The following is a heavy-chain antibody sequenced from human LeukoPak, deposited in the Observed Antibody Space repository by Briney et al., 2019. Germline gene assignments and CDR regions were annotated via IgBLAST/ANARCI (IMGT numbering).Heavy chain of an antibody. D-gene: IGHD6-6*01. V-gene: IGHV1-18*01. J-gene: IGHJ1*01. CDR3: ARVARRISSSASQYFQH. Sequence: SVKVSCKASGYTFTSYGISWVREAPGQGLEWMGWISAYNGNTNYAQKLQGRVTMTTDTSTSTAYMELRSLRSDDTAVYYCARVARRISSSASQYFQHWGQGTLVTVSS. CDR2: ISAYNGNT. CDR1: GYTFTSYG.